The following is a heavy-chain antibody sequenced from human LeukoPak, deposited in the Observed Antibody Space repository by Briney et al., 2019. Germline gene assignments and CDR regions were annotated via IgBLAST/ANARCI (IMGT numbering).Heavy chain of an antibody. CDR3: ARAGDTVVVPAAMETNWFDP. Sequence: SESLSLTCAVYGGSFSGYYWSWIRQPPGKGLEWIGEINHSGSTNYNPSLKSRVTISVDTSKNQFSLKLSSVTAADTAVYYCARAGDTVVVPAAMETNWFDPWGQGTLDTVSS. D-gene: IGHD2-2*01. V-gene: IGHV4-34*01. CDR1: GGSFSGYY. CDR2: INHSGST. J-gene: IGHJ5*02.